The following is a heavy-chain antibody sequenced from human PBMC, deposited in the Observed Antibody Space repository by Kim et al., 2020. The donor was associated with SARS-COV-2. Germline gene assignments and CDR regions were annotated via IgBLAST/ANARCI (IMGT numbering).Heavy chain of an antibody. CDR2: ISGSGGST. CDR1: GFTFSSYA. D-gene: IGHD3-9*01. CDR3: AKSFVLRYFPEAMPFDP. Sequence: GGSLRLSCAASGFTFSSYAMSWVRQAPGKGLEWVSAISGSGGSTYYADSVKGRFTISRDNSKNTLYLQMNSLRAEDTAVYYCAKSFVLRYFPEAMPFDPWGQGTLVTVSS. J-gene: IGHJ5*02. V-gene: IGHV3-23*01.